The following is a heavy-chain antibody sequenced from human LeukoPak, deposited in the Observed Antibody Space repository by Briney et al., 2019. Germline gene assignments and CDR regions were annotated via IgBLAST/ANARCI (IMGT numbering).Heavy chain of an antibody. V-gene: IGHV4-4*09. CDR3: ARHLRSRPDAFDI. D-gene: IGHD1-26*01. CDR1: GGSISSYY. Sequence: SETLSLTCTVSGGSISSYYWSWIRQPPGKGREWIGYIYTSGSTNYNPSLKSRVTISVDTSKNQFSLKLSSVTAADTAVYYCARHLRSRPDAFDIWGQGTMVTVSS. J-gene: IGHJ3*02. CDR2: IYTSGST.